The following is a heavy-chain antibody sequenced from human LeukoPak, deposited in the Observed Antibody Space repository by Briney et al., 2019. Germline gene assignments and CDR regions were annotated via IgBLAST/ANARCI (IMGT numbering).Heavy chain of an antibody. V-gene: IGHV4-30-2*01. CDR1: GGSISSSSYS. CDR3: ARGGSIIRVRGATPNPFDI. J-gene: IGHJ3*02. Sequence: SETLSLTCVVSGGSISSSSYSWSWIRQPPGKGLEWIGYIYDSGNTWYNPSLKSRVTISVERSKKKFSLRLSFVTAADTAVYYCARGGSIIRVRGATPNPFDIWGQGTMVTVPS. D-gene: IGHD3-10*01. CDR2: IYDSGNT.